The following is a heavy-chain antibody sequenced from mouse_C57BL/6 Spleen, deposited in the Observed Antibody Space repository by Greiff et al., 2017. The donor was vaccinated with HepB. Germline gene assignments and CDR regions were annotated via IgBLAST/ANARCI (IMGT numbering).Heavy chain of an antibody. Sequence: VQLQESGPGLVQPSQSLSITCTVSGFSLTSYGVHWVRQSPGKGLEWLGVIWRGGSTDYNAAFMSRLSITKDNSKSQVFFKMNSLQADDTAIYYCAKSYYDGPAWFAYWGQGTLVTVSA. V-gene: IGHV2-5*01. J-gene: IGHJ3*01. CDR2: IWRGGST. CDR3: AKSYYDGPAWFAY. CDR1: GFSLTSYG. D-gene: IGHD1-1*01.